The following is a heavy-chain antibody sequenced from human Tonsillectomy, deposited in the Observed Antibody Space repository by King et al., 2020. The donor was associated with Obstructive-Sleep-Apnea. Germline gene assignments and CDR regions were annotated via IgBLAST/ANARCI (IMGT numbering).Heavy chain of an antibody. J-gene: IGHJ4*02. V-gene: IGHV4-39*07. D-gene: IGHD6-13*01. Sequence: QLQESGPGLVKPSETLSLTCSVSGGSISSRSYYWGWIRQPPGKGLEWIGSIHYSGITYYNPSLKSRVTISVDTSKNQFSLKLSSVTAADTAVYYCATDSFSSSWYLYYFDYWGQGTLVTVSS. CDR1: GGSISSRSYY. CDR2: IHYSGIT. CDR3: ATDSFSSSWYLYYFDY.